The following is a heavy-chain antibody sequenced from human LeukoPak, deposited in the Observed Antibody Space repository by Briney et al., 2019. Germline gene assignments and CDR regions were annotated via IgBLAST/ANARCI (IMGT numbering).Heavy chain of an antibody. CDR3: ARHGGGYCSGGSCYPGDYFDY. Sequence: SETLSLTCTVSGGSISSYYWSWIRQPPGRGLEWIGYIYYSGSTNYNPSLKSRVTIPVDTSKNQFSLKLSSVTAADTAVYYCARHGGGYCSGGSCYPGDYFDYWGQGALVTVSS. D-gene: IGHD2-15*01. V-gene: IGHV4-59*08. J-gene: IGHJ4*02. CDR2: IYYSGST. CDR1: GGSISSYY.